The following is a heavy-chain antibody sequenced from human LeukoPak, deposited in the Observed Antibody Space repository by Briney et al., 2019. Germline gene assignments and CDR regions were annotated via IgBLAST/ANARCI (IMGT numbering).Heavy chain of an antibody. Sequence: GGSLRLSCAASGFTASSNYMGWVRQAPGKGLEWVSVIYSGGSTYYADSVKGRFTISRDNSKNTLYLQMNSLRAEDTAVYYCARGPTTVVTHFDYWGQGTLVTVSS. V-gene: IGHV3-53*01. CDR1: GFTASSNY. CDR2: IYSGGST. J-gene: IGHJ4*02. D-gene: IGHD4-23*01. CDR3: ARGPTTVVTHFDY.